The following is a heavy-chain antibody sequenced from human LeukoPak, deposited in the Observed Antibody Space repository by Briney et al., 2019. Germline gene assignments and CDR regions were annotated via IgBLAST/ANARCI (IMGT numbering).Heavy chain of an antibody. J-gene: IGHJ4*02. V-gene: IGHV3-30*18. CDR3: AKGCSSTSCFDY. D-gene: IGHD2-2*01. CDR2: ISYVGSNK. Sequence: TGGSLRLSCAASGFTFSSYGMHWVRQAPGKGLEWVAVISYVGSNKYYADSVKGRFTISRDNSKNTLYLQMNSLRAEDTAVYYCAKGCSSTSCFDYWGQGTLVTVSS. CDR1: GFTFSSYG.